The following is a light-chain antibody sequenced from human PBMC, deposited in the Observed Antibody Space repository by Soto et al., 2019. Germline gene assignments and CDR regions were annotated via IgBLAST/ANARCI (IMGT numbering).Light chain of an antibody. CDR1: QSSTSNS. Sequence: EIVLTQSPGTLSLAAGERSALSCPHGQSSTSNSLDWYPQKPGQAPRVLIYGASSSVTGIPDRFSGSGSGTDFTLAIRSLQPEDSATYYCLQDINYPWTFGQGTNV. J-gene: IGKJ1*01. CDR3: LQDINYPWT. CDR2: GAS. V-gene: IGKV3-20*01.